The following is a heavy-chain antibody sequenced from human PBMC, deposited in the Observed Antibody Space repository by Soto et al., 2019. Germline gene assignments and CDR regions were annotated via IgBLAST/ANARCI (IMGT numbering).Heavy chain of an antibody. CDR2: ISSSSSTI. V-gene: IGHV3-48*02. J-gene: IGHJ6*02. Sequence: EVQLVESGGDLVQPGGSLRLSCAASGFTFSSYSMNWVRQAPGKGLEWVSYISSSSSTIYYEVSVKGRFTISRDNAKNSLYLQMNSLRDEDTAVYYCARDRHDFWSGYQTPGFYGMDVWGQGTTVTVSS. CDR3: ARDRHDFWSGYQTPGFYGMDV. CDR1: GFTFSSYS. D-gene: IGHD3-3*01.